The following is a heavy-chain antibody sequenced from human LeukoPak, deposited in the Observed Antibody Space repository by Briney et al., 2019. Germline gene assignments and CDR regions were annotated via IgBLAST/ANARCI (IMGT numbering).Heavy chain of an antibody. D-gene: IGHD5-18*01. V-gene: IGHV4-59*01. CDR3: ARTTEGGYTYGYFYYYYMDV. CDR2: IYYSGST. Sequence: PSETLSLTCTVSGGSISSYYWSWIRQPPGKELEGIGYIYYSGSTNYNPSLKSRVTISVDTSKNQFSLKLTSVTAADTAVYYCARTTEGGYTYGYFYYYYMDVWGKGTTVTISS. CDR1: GGSISSYY. J-gene: IGHJ6*03.